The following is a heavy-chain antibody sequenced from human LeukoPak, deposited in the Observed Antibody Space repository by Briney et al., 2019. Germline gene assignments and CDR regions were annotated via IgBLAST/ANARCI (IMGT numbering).Heavy chain of an antibody. D-gene: IGHD3-10*01. Sequence: PSETLSLTCAVYGGSFSGYYWSWIRQPPGKGPEWIGEINHSGSTNYNPSLKSRVTISVDTSKNQFSLKLSSVTAADTAVYYCARGGSYYGSGSYYNHKRGYGMDVWGKGTTVTVSS. J-gene: IGHJ6*04. CDR1: GGSFSGYY. CDR2: INHSGST. V-gene: IGHV4-34*01. CDR3: ARGGSYYGSGSYYNHKRGYGMDV.